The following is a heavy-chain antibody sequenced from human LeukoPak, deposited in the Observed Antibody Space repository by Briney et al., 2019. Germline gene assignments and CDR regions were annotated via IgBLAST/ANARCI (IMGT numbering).Heavy chain of an antibody. CDR3: AKDSSGMVYAILPPDY. J-gene: IGHJ4*02. V-gene: IGHV3-23*01. Sequence: GGSLRLSCAASGFTFSSYAMSWVRQAPGKGLEWVSAISGSGGSTYYADSVKGRFTISRDNSKNTLYLQMNSLRAEDTAVYYCAKDSSGMVYAILPPDYWGQGTLVTVSS. D-gene: IGHD2-8*01. CDR2: ISGSGGST. CDR1: GFTFSSYA.